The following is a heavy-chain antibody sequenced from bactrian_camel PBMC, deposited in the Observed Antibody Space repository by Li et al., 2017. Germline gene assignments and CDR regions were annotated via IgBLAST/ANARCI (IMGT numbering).Heavy chain of an antibody. J-gene: IGHJ4*01. CDR1: TGTFSSAC. D-gene: IGHD5*01. CDR2: IYTGDGKT. V-gene: IGHV3S40*01. CDR3: AARQPCRVRLGYEDPGEYNI. Sequence: VQLVESGGGSVQAGGSLRLSCTARTGTFSSACMGWIRQVSGQEREGVADIYTGDGKTHYDDAMKGRVTISRDSAKNTVSLQMNSLKPEDTATYYCAARQPCRVRLGYEDPGEYNIWGQGTQVTVS.